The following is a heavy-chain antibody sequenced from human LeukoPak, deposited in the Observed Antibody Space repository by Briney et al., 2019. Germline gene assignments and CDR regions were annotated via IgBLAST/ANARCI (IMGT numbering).Heavy chain of an antibody. J-gene: IGHJ3*02. CDR3: ARAPGWELLFYGAQDALDI. D-gene: IGHD1-26*01. CDR1: GYTFTSYD. Sequence: GASVKVSCKASGYTFTSYDINWVRQATGQGLEWMGWMNPNSGNTGYAQKFQGRVTITRNTSISTAYMELSSLRSEDTAVYYCARAPGWELLFYGAQDALDIWGQGTMVTVSS. CDR2: MNPNSGNT. V-gene: IGHV1-8*03.